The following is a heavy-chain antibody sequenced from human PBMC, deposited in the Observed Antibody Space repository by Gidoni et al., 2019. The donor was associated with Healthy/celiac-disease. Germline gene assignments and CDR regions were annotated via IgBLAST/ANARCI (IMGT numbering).Heavy chain of an antibody. J-gene: IGHJ4*02. CDR3: SKDMDYYNSGNDY. CDR2: ITWNGVSL. V-gene: IGHV3-9*01. CDR1: GFTFDDYA. D-gene: IGHD3-10*01. Sequence: DVHLLESGGGLLQPGRSLRLSCAPSGFTFDDYAMHGVRQAPGKGLEWVSGITWNGVSLYYADSVKGRFTIARDNAKNALYLQMNSLRAEDTALYYCSKDMDYYNSGNDYWGQGTLVTVSS.